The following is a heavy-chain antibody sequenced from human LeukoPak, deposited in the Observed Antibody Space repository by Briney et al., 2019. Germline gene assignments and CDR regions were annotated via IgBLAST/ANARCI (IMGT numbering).Heavy chain of an antibody. V-gene: IGHV4-34*01. CDR2: INHSGST. CDR1: GGSFSGYY. D-gene: IGHD6-13*01. J-gene: IGHJ4*02. Sequence: SETLSLTCAVYGGSFSGYYWSWIRQPPGKGLEWIGEINHSGSTNYNPPLKSRVTISVDTSKNQFSLKLSSVTAADTAVYYCARVGAAGAGNWGQGTLVTVSS. CDR3: ARVGAAGAGN.